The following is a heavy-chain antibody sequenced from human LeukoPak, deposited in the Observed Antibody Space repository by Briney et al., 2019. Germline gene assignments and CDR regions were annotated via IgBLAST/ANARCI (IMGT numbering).Heavy chain of an antibody. D-gene: IGHD3-3*01. CDR1: GFTFDDYG. J-gene: IGHJ3*02. CDR2: VNWNGGST. Sequence: PGGSLRLSCAASGFTFDDYGMSWVRQAPGKGLEWVSGVNWNGGSTGYTDSVKGRFTISRDNAKNSLYLQVNSLRAEDTALYYCARDGVPYYDFWSGSYAFDIWGQGTMVTVSS. V-gene: IGHV3-20*04. CDR3: ARDGVPYYDFWSGSYAFDI.